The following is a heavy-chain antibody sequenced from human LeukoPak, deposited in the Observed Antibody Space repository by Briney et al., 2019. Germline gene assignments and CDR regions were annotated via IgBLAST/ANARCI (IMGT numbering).Heavy chain of an antibody. V-gene: IGHV3-21*01. J-gene: IGHJ5*02. CDR1: GFTFSSYS. D-gene: IGHD4-17*01. Sequence: PGGSLRLSCAASGFTFSSYSMNWVRQAPGKGLEWVSSISSSSSYIYYADSVKGRFTISRDNAKNSLYLQMNSLRAEDTAVYYCAPTDRYGEGWWFDPWGQGTLVTVSS. CDR2: ISSSSSYI. CDR3: APTDRYGEGWWFDP.